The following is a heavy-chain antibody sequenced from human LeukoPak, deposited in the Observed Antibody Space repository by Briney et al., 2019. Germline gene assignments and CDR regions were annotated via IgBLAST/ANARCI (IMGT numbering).Heavy chain of an antibody. Sequence: SVKVCCKASAGTFTNYAITRMRQAPGQGLEWMGGIIPLLGTPNYAQKFQGRVTITADDSTNTAYMELTSLRSEDTAVYYCARRKRYDSSGYYVYWGQGTLVTVSS. CDR3: ARRKRYDSSGYYVY. D-gene: IGHD3-22*01. V-gene: IGHV1-69*13. CDR2: IIPLLGTP. CDR1: AGTFTNYA. J-gene: IGHJ4*02.